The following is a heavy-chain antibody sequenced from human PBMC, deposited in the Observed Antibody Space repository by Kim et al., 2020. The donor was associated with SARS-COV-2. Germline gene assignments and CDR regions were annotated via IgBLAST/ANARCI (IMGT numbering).Heavy chain of an antibody. CDR1: GFTFSSYG. D-gene: IGHD6-19*01. Sequence: GGSLRLSCAASGFTFSSYGMHWVRQAPGKGLEWVAVISYDGSNKYYADSVKGRFTISRDNSKNTLYLQMNSLRAEDTAVYYCAKGAGYSSGWYKADYFDYWDQGTLVTVSS. V-gene: IGHV3-30*18. J-gene: IGHJ4*02. CDR3: AKGAGYSSGWYKADYFDY. CDR2: ISYDGSNK.